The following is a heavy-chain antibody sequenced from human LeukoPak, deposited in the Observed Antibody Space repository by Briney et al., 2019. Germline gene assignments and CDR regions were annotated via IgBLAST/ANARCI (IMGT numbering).Heavy chain of an antibody. Sequence: SSETLSLTCTVSGGSISSYYWSWIRQPPGKGLEWIGYIYYSGSTNYNPSLKSRVTISVDTSKNQFSLKLSSVTAADTAVYYCARAMVAATSVDYWGQGTLVTVSS. CDR1: GGSISSYY. J-gene: IGHJ4*02. D-gene: IGHD2-15*01. V-gene: IGHV4-59*12. CDR3: ARAMVAATSVDY. CDR2: IYYSGST.